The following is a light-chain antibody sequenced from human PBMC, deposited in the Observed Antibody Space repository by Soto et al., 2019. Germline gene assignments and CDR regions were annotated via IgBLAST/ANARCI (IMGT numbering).Light chain of an antibody. CDR3: PVWDSSSDHQI. CDR1: NIGSKS. Sequence: SYELTQPPSVSVAPGQTARITCGGNNIGSKSVHWYQQKPGQAPALVVYDDSDRPSGIPERFSGSNSGNTATLTISRVEAGDEADYYCPVWDSSSDHQIFGTGTKLTVL. V-gene: IGLV3-21*02. J-gene: IGLJ1*01. CDR2: DDS.